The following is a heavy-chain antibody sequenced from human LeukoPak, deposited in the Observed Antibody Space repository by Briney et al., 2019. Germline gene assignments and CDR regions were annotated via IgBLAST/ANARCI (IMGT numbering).Heavy chain of an antibody. CDR1: GGSISSYY. Sequence: SETLSLTCTVSGGSISSYYWSWIRQPAGKGLEWIGRIYTSGSTNYDPSLKSRVTMSVDTSKNQFSLKLSSVIAADTAVYYCASTSPAATLYYGMDVWGQGTTVTVSS. V-gene: IGHV4-4*07. D-gene: IGHD2-2*01. CDR3: ASTSPAATLYYGMDV. CDR2: IYTSGST. J-gene: IGHJ6*02.